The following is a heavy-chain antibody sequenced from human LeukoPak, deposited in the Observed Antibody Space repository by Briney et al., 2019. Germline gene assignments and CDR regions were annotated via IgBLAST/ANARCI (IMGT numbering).Heavy chain of an antibody. CDR2: IRYDGSNK. CDR3: AKDPESGWYLLYLDY. J-gene: IGHJ4*02. V-gene: IGHV3-30*02. CDR1: GFTFSSYG. Sequence: GGSLRLSCAASGFTFSSYGMHWVRQAPGKGLEWVAFIRYDGSNKYYADSVKGRFTISRDNSKNTLYLQMNSLRAEDTAVYYCAKDPESGWYLLYLDYWGQGTLVTVSS. D-gene: IGHD6-19*01.